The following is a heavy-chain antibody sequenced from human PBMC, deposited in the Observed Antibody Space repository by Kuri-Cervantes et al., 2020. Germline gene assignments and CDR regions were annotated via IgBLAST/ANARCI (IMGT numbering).Heavy chain of an antibody. CDR3: TRDEWWYEY. Sequence: GESLKISCAASGFAISSYNMNWVRQAPGKGLEWVGFIRSQAYGGTTEYAASVKGRFTISRDDSKNIAYLQINSLKTEDTAVYYCTRDEWWYEYWGRGTLVTVSS. CDR1: GFAISSYN. V-gene: IGHV3-49*04. J-gene: IGHJ1*01. D-gene: IGHD2-15*01. CDR2: IRSQAYGGTT.